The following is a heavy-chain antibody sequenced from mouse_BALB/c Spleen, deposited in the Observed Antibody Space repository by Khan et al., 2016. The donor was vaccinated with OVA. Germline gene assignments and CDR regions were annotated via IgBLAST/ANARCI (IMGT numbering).Heavy chain of an antibody. D-gene: IGHD2-2*01. V-gene: IGHV1-9*01. J-gene: IGHJ3*01. Sequence: QIQLVQSGGDLMKPGASVKISCKATGYTFSSYWIEWVKQRPGHGLEWIGQIFPGSVSTTYNEKFKGKATFTADTSSNTAYMQLSGLTSEDSAVYYCARGGYGGFAYWGQGTLVTVSA. CDR1: GYTFSSYW. CDR3: ARGGYGGFAY. CDR2: IFPGSVST.